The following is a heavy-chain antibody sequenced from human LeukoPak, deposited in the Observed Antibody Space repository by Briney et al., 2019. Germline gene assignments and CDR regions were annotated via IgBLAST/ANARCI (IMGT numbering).Heavy chain of an antibody. CDR2: IYPGDSDT. Sequence: GESLKISCKGSGCSFTTYWIAWVRQMPGKGLEWMGIIYPGDSDTRYSPSFQGQVTISADKSISTAYLQWSSLKASDTAMYYCARQDYYDSSGYCNWFDPWGQGTLVTVSS. CDR3: ARQDYYDSSGYCNWFDP. D-gene: IGHD3-22*01. CDR1: GCSFTTYW. V-gene: IGHV5-51*01. J-gene: IGHJ5*02.